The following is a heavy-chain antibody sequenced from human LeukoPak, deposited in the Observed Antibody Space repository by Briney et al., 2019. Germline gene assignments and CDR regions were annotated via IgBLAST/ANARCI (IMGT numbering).Heavy chain of an antibody. Sequence: ASVKVSCKASGYTFTGYYMHWVRQAPGQGLEWMGWINPNSGGTNYAQKFQGRVTMTRDTSISAAYMELRRLTSDDTALYYCARVPHCDSGSYLGFDYWGQGTLVTVSS. CDR3: ARVPHCDSGSYLGFDY. D-gene: IGHD1-26*01. V-gene: IGHV1-2*02. CDR2: INPNSGGT. CDR1: GYTFTGYY. J-gene: IGHJ4*02.